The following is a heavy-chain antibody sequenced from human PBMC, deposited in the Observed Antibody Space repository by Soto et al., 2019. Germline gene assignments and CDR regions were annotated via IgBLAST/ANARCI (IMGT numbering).Heavy chain of an antibody. D-gene: IGHD3-10*01. CDR1: GGSISRSSYF. CDR3: ATLWFGEGDY. Sequence: SETLSLTCTVSGGSISRSSYFWGWIRQPPGKGLEWIGSIYYSGNTYYNASLRSRVTISVDTSKNQFSLKLGSVTAADTAVYYCATLWFGEGDYWGQGTLVTVSS. J-gene: IGHJ4*02. V-gene: IGHV4-39*01. CDR2: IYYSGNT.